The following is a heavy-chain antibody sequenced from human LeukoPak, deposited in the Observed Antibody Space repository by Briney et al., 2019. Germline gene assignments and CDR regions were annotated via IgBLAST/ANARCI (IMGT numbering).Heavy chain of an antibody. V-gene: IGHV3-23*01. CDR3: AKDGYRGIAVALIYFDY. D-gene: IGHD6-19*01. Sequence: PGGSLRLSXAASGFTFSSYAMSWVRQAPGKGLEWVSAISGSGGSTYYADSVKGRFTISRDNSKNTLYLQMNSLRAEDTAVYYCAKDGYRGIAVALIYFDYWGQGTLVTVSS. CDR1: GFTFSSYA. CDR2: ISGSGGST. J-gene: IGHJ4*02.